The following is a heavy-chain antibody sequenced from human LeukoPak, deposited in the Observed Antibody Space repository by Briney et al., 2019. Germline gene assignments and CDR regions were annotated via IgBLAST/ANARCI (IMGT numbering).Heavy chain of an antibody. CDR2: IYYSGST. CDR1: GGSISSYY. J-gene: IGHJ4*02. V-gene: IGHV4-59*12. D-gene: IGHD3-10*01. Sequence: PSETLSLTCTVSGGSISSYYWSWIRQPPGKGLEWIGYIYYSGSTNYNPSLKSRVTISVDTSKNQFSLKLSSVTAADTAVYYCALYGSGPGSNYWGQGTLVTVSS. CDR3: ALYGSGPGSNY.